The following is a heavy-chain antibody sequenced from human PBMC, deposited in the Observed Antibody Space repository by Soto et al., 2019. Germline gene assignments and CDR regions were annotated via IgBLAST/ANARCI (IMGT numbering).Heavy chain of an antibody. CDR1: GYTFTSYG. V-gene: IGHV1-18*01. J-gene: IGHJ5*02. CDR2: ISAYNGNT. CDR3: ARVTGYYGSGSYYREGWFDT. D-gene: IGHD3-10*01. Sequence: QVQLVQSGAEVKKPGASVKVSCKASGYTFTSYGISSVRQAPGQGLEWMGWISAYNGNTNYAQKLQGRVTMTTDTATSTDYMELRSLRSDDTAEYYCARVTGYYGSGSYYREGWFDTWGQGTLVTVSS.